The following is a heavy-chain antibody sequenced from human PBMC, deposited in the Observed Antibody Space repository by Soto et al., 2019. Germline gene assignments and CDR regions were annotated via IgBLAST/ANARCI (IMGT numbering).Heavy chain of an antibody. V-gene: IGHV1-69*01. CDR1: GGIFKNFE. Sequence: QVQLVQSGSEVKRPGSSVKVSCKTSGGIFKNFEIGWVRQSPGQGLEWMGEIIPLFNATNYAQKFRGRVTVTADESTRTAYMELTRLTYDDTAVYFCAINAERNAQKFDFWGQGTLVTVSS. D-gene: IGHD2-2*01. CDR3: AINAERNAQKFDF. J-gene: IGHJ4*02. CDR2: IIPLFNAT.